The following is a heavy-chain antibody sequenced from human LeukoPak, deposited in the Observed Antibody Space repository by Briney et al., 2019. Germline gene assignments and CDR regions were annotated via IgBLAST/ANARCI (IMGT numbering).Heavy chain of an antibody. J-gene: IGHJ4*02. Sequence: GGSLRLSCAASGFTVSSNYMSWVRQAPGKGLEWVSVIYSGGSTHYADSVKGRFTISRDNSKNTLYLQMNSLRAEDTAVYYCAGATFDYYDSSGYYDYWGQGTLVTVSS. CDR1: GFTVSSNY. CDR3: AGATFDYYDSSGYYDY. D-gene: IGHD3-22*01. CDR2: IYSGGST. V-gene: IGHV3-53*01.